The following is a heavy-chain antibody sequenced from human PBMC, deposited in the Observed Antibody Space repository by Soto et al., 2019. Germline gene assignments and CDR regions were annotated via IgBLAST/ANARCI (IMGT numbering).Heavy chain of an antibody. D-gene: IGHD4-17*01. CDR3: AREYGDYGYYFDY. Sequence: GGSLRLSCAASGFTFSSYAMHWVRQAPGKGLEWVSVISYDGSNKYYADSVKGRFTISRDNSKNTLYLQMNSLRAEDTAVYYCAREYGDYGYYFDYWGQGTLVTVSS. J-gene: IGHJ4*02. CDR2: ISYDGSNK. CDR1: GFTFSSYA. V-gene: IGHV3-30-3*01.